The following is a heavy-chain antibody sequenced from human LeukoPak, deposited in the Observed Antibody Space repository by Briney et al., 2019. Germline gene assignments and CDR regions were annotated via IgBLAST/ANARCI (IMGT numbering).Heavy chain of an antibody. CDR1: EFSVGSNY. V-gene: IGHV3-66*01. Sequence: GGSLRLSCAASEFSVGSNYMTWVRQAPGKGLECVSLIFGGGSTYYADSAKGRVTISRDNSKNTTYLQMNSLRPEDTAVYYWARGPTGYHNTGGQGTLVPVSS. CDR3: ARGPTGYHNT. CDR2: IFGGGST. J-gene: IGHJ4*02. D-gene: IGHD5-12*01.